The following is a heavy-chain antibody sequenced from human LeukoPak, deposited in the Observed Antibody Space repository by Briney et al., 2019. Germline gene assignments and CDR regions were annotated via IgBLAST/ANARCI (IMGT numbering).Heavy chain of an antibody. CDR1: GFTFSSYG. CDR2: IRYDGSNK. Sequence: PGGSLRLSCAASGFTFSSYGMHWVRQAPGKGLEWVAFIRYDGSNKYYADSVKGRFTISRDNSKNTLYLQMNSLRAEDTAVYYCAKPAIRVVPAAAFDYWGQGTLVTVSS. V-gene: IGHV3-30*02. CDR3: AKPAIRVVPAAAFDY. J-gene: IGHJ4*02. D-gene: IGHD2-2*01.